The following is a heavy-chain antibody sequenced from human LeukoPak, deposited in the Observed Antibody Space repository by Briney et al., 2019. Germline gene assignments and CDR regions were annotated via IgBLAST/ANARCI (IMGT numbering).Heavy chain of an antibody. CDR1: GFTFKSYT. CDR2: ISSSSSYI. J-gene: IGHJ5*02. D-gene: IGHD3/OR15-3a*01. Sequence: PGGSLRLSCAASGFTFKSYTMNWVRQAPGKGLEWLSSISSSSSYIYYADSLKGRFTISRDNAKNSLYLQMNSLTAEDTALYYCARSQILPRTYNYFDPWGQGTLVTVSS. CDR3: ARSQILPRTYNYFDP. V-gene: IGHV3-21*01.